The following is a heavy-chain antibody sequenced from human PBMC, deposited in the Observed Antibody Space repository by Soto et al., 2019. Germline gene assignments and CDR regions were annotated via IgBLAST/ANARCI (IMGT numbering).Heavy chain of an antibody. V-gene: IGHV3-7*01. CDR3: SRSLDS. CDR2: INQDGSEK. J-gene: IGHJ4*02. CDR1: GFTFSTYW. Sequence: GSLILSCAASGFTFSTYWMDWVRQTPGKGLEWVANINQDGSEKNYVDSVKGRFTIYRDNAKNSLYLQMSSLTAEDSALYYCSRSLDSWGQGTLVTVSS.